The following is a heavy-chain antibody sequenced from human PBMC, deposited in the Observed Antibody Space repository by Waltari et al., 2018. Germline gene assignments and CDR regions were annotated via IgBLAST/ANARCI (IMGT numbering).Heavy chain of an antibody. Sequence: QVQLQEPRPRRVKPSETLPLTCTVSGGSMSPYYWRAVRQRAGRGLEWIGRIHTDGSTNYSPSLKSRVTMSLDTSKNEFSLRLSSVTAADTAVYYCARAPRPLTTVTTYTDLDYYHYMDVWGKGTTVTVSS. CDR3: ARAPRPLTTVTTYTDLDYYHYMDV. CDR1: GGSMSPYY. V-gene: IGHV4-4*07. D-gene: IGHD4-17*01. J-gene: IGHJ6*03. CDR2: IHTDGST.